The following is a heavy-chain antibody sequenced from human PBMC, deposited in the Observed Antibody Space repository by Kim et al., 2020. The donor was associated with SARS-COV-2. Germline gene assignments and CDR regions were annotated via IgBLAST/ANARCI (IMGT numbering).Heavy chain of an antibody. Sequence: SETLSLTCTVSGASMISYYWNWIRQSPGKGLEWIGYIHYSGRSNYSPSLDTRVTMSMDTSKNQFSLKLTSMTAADTALCYCVRDVANWGFDYWGQGLLVTVSS. CDR2: IHYSGRS. CDR1: GASMISYY. CDR3: VRDVANWGFDY. D-gene: IGHD7-27*01. V-gene: IGHV4-59*01. J-gene: IGHJ4*02.